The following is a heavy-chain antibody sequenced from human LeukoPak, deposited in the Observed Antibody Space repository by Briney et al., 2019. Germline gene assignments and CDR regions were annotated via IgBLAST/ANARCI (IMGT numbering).Heavy chain of an antibody. CDR1: GFTFSGYW. CDR3: ARALASGSSAFDY. V-gene: IGHV3-21*01. J-gene: IGHJ4*02. CDR2: ISSSSSYI. Sequence: GGSLRLSCAGFTFSGYWMHWVRQAPGKGLEWVSSISSSSSYIYFADSVKGRFTISRDNAKSSVYLQMNSLRAEDTAVYYCARALASGSSAFDYWGQGTLVTVSS. D-gene: IGHD1-26*01.